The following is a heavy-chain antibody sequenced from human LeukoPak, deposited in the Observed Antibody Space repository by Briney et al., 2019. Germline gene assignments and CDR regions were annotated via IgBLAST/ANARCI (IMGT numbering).Heavy chain of an antibody. V-gene: IGHV1-3*01. Sequence: GASVKVSCKASGYTFTSYAMHWVRQAPGQRLEWMGWINAGNGNTKYSQKFQGRVTITRDTSASTAYMELSSLRSEDTAVYYCARSSVMAAAGTGRNQYFQHRGQGTLVTVSS. CDR2: INAGNGNT. CDR3: ARSSVMAAAGTGRNQYFQH. D-gene: IGHD6-13*01. J-gene: IGHJ1*01. CDR1: GYTFTSYA.